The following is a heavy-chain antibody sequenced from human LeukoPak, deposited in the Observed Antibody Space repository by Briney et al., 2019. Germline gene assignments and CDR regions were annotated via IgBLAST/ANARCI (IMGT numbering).Heavy chain of an antibody. CDR2: ISSSSSYI. J-gene: IGHJ5*02. CDR3: ARVVIAAAGTGSGRWFDP. CDR1: GFTFSSYS. D-gene: IGHD6-13*01. V-gene: IGHV3-21*01. Sequence: GGSLRLSCAASGFTFSSYSMNWVRQAPGKGLEGVSSISSSSSYIYYADSVKGRFTISRDNAKNSLYMQMESLRAEDTAVYSCARVVIAAAGTGSGRWFDPWGQGTLVTVSS.